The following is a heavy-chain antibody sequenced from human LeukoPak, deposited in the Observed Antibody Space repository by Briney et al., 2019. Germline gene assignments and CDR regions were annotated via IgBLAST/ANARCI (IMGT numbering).Heavy chain of an antibody. V-gene: IGHV5-51*01. J-gene: IGHJ4*02. CDR2: MYPGDSDT. CDR1: GYTFTNYW. Sequence: GESLKISCKGSGYTFTNYWIGWVRQMPGKGLEWMGIMYPGDSDTRYSPSFQGQVTISADKSISTAYLQWSSLKASDTAMYYCARGDYGDFRVFYTLFDYWGQGTLVTVSS. D-gene: IGHD4-17*01. CDR3: ARGDYGDFRVFYTLFDY.